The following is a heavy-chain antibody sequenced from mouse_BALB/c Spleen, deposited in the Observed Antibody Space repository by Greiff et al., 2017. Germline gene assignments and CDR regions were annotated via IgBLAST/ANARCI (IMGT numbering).Heavy chain of an antibody. J-gene: IGHJ4*01. CDR1: GFTFSSYG. CDR2: INSNGGST. Sequence: DVKLVESGGGLVQPGGSLKLSCAASGFTFSSYGMSWVRQTPDKRLELVATINSNGGSTYYPDSVKGRFTISRDNAKNTLYLQMSSLKSEDTAMYYCARDPNYGNERAMDYWGQGTSVTVSS. CDR3: ARDPNYGNERAMDY. D-gene: IGHD2-1*01. V-gene: IGHV5-6-3*01.